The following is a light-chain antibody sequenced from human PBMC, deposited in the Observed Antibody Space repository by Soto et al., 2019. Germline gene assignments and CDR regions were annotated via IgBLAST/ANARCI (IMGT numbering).Light chain of an antibody. J-gene: IGKJ1*01. V-gene: IGKV1-5*03. CDR1: QNINSW. Sequence: DIHMTQSPSTLSASVGDRVTITCRPSQNINSWLAWYQQKQGKAPKLXIYKASTLKSGVPSRFGGSGSGTEFTLTISSLQPDDFATYYCPHYNSYSEAFGQGTKVDIK. CDR2: KAS. CDR3: PHYNSYSEA.